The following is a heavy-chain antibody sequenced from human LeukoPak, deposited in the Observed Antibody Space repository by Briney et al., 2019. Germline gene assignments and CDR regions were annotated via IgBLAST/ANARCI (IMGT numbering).Heavy chain of an antibody. D-gene: IGHD3-3*01. CDR1: GYTFTSYD. CDR2: RNPNSGNT. Sequence: ASVKVSCKASGYTFTSYDINGVRQATGQGLEWMGWRNPNSGNTGYAQKFQGRVTMTTNTSISTAYMELSRLRSEDTAVYYCAKVGDYDFWSGYYISPRGDYYYYYMDVWGKGTTVTVSS. CDR3: AKVGDYDFWSGYYISPRGDYYYYYMDV. J-gene: IGHJ6*03. V-gene: IGHV1-8*01.